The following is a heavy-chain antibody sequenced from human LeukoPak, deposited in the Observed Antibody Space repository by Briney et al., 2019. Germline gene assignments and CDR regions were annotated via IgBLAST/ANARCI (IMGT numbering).Heavy chain of an antibody. CDR1: GFTFDDYA. D-gene: IGHD2-2*01. CDR2: ISGSGGST. V-gene: IGHV3-23*01. J-gene: IGHJ3*02. CDR3: AKDLLSTPDIVVVPAALGYAFDI. Sequence: GRSLRLSCAASGFTFDDYAIHWVRQPPGKGLEWVSSISGSGGSTYYADSVKGRFTISRDNSKNTLYLQMNSLRAEDTAVYYCAKDLLSTPDIVVVPAALGYAFDIWGQGTMVTVSS.